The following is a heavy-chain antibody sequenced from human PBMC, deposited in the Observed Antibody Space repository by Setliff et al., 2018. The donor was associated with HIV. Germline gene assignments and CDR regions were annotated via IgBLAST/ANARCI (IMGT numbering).Heavy chain of an antibody. D-gene: IGHD3-3*01. CDR1: GFTFSDHY. V-gene: IGHV3-72*01. J-gene: IGHJ4*02. CDR2: SRNKAKSYTT. CDR3: TTLEFYYPLDY. Sequence: PGGSLRLSCAASGFTFSDHYMDWVRQAPGKGLEWVGRSRNKAKSYTTEYSASVKGRFTISRDDSKNTLYLQISSLRTEDTAVYFCTTLEFYYPLDYWGQGTLVTVSS.